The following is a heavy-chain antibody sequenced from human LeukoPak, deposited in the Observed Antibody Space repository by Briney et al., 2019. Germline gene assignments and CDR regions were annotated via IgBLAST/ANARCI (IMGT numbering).Heavy chain of an antibody. V-gene: IGHV3-53*01. D-gene: IGHD5-18*01. CDR1: GFTVSGSY. Sequence: GGSLRLSCAASGFTVSGSYMSWVRQAPGKGLEWVSLIYSGGSTYYAASVKGRFTISRDNSKNTLYLQMNSLRPEDTAVYYCAKGYNYAYEYWGQGTLVTVSS. CDR2: IYSGGST. CDR3: AKGYNYAYEY. J-gene: IGHJ4*02.